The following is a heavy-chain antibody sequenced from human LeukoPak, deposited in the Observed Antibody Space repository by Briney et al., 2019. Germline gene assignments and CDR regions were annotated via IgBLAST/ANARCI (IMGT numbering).Heavy chain of an antibody. D-gene: IGHD3-22*01. CDR3: VRDVGRYYYDSTGEDY. Sequence: PGGSLRLSCAVSGFTLSDYSMNWVRQAPGKGLEWVSYISSSSRTIKYAGFVRGRFTVSRDNAKKSLHLQMNNLTTEDTAVYFCVRDVGRYYYDSTGEDYWGQGTLVTVSS. J-gene: IGHJ4*02. V-gene: IGHV3-48*04. CDR1: GFTLSDYS. CDR2: ISSSSRTI.